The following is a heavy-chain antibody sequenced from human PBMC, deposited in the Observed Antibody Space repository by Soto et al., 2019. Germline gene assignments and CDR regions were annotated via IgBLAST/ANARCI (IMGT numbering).Heavy chain of an antibody. J-gene: IGHJ5*02. D-gene: IGHD6-6*01. V-gene: IGHV4-31*03. CDR3: ASLIPIYDGSSSGNWFDP. Sequence: QVQLQESGPGLVKPSQTLSLTCTVSGGSISSGGYYWSWIRQHPGKGLEWIGYIHYSGSTYYNPSRKRRVTISVDPSKNQFSLKLTSVAAADTAVYYCASLIPIYDGSSSGNWFDPWGQGTLVTVSS. CDR1: GGSISSGGYY. CDR2: IHYSGST.